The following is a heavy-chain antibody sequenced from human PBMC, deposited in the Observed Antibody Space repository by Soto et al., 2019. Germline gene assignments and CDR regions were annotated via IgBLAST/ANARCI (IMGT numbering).Heavy chain of an antibody. CDR3: AKAQGGSYFDY. CDR2: ISSSGGST. CDR1: GFTFSSNA. Sequence: EVQLLESGGGLVQPGGSLRLSCAASGFTFSSNAMSWVRQAPGKGLEWVSGISSSGGSTYYADSVKGRFTISRDNSKNMLYLQMNNLRSEDTAVYYCAKAQGGSYFDYWGQVTLFTVSS. D-gene: IGHD2-15*01. V-gene: IGHV3-23*01. J-gene: IGHJ4*02.